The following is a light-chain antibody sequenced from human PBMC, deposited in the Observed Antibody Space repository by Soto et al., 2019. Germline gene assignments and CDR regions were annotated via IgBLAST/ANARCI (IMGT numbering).Light chain of an antibody. CDR3: QQLNSYPWT. V-gene: IGKV1-9*01. Sequence: DLQLTQSPSFLSASVGDRVTITCRASQGISSYLAWYQQKPGKAPKLLIYAASTLQSGVASRFSGSGSGTELTLTISSLQPEDFATYCCQQLNSYPWTFGQGTKVEIK. J-gene: IGKJ1*01. CDR2: AAS. CDR1: QGISSY.